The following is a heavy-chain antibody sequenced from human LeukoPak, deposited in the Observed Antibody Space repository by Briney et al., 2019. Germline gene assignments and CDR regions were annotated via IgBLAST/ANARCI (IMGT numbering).Heavy chain of an antibody. CDR1: GGSISSYY. Sequence: SETLSLTCTVSGGSISSYYWSWIRQPPGKGLEWIGYIIGIGYIYYSGSTNYNPSLKSRVTISADTSKNQFSLKLSSVTAADTAVYYCARGGNYYDSSGYYYVHYYGMDVWGQGTTVTVSS. J-gene: IGHJ6*02. CDR3: ARGGNYYDSSGYYYVHYYGMDV. V-gene: IGHV4-59*01. CDR2: IYYSGST. D-gene: IGHD3-22*01.